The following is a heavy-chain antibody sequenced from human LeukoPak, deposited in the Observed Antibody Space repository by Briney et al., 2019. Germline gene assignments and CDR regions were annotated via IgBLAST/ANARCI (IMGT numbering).Heavy chain of an antibody. J-gene: IGHJ3*02. Sequence: GESLKISCKGSGYDFSTYYIGWVRQLPGKGLEWMGVIYPGDSDTTYSPSFEDEVTMSVNKSFSSAYLQWRSLKASDTAMYYCARLMLFEYGDYGDAFDIWGQGTMVIVSS. CDR2: IYPGDSDT. V-gene: IGHV5-51*01. D-gene: IGHD4-17*01. CDR1: GYDFSTYY. CDR3: ARLMLFEYGDYGDAFDI.